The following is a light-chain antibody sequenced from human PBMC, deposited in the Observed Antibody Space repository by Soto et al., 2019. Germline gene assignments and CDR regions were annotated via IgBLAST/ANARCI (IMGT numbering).Light chain of an antibody. CDR1: QRIGNN. V-gene: IGKV1-39*01. J-gene: IGKJ1*01. CDR3: DQSYRTPQT. Sequence: DIQVTQSPSSLSASVGDRVTITCRASQRIGNNLNWYQQKPGKAPKLLIYEASTLQSGVPSRFSGSGSGTAFTLTISSLQHVDFSTYYCDQSYRTPQTFGQGTKVEI. CDR2: EAS.